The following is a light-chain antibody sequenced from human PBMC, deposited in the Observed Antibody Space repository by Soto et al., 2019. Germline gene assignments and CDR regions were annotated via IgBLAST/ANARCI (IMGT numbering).Light chain of an antibody. J-gene: IGKJ1*01. CDR2: AAF. CDR3: QKYNSAPQT. Sequence: DIQMTQSPSSLSASVGDSGTITCRASQGISNYLAWYQQKPGKVPKLLIYAAFTLQSGVPSRFSGSGSGTDFTLTISSLQPEDVATYYCQKYNSAPQTFGQGTKVEIK. CDR1: QGISNY. V-gene: IGKV1-27*01.